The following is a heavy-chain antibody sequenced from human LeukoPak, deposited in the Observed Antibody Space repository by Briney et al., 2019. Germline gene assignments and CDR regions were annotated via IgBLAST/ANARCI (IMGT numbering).Heavy chain of an antibody. CDR1: GGSISSYY. CDR3: ARSSDVVLMVYAI. Sequence: SETLSLTCTVSGGSISSYYWSWIRQPPGKGLEWIGYIYYSGSTNCNPSLKSRVTISVDTSKNQFSLKPSSVTAADTAVYYCARSSDVVLMVYAIWGQGTMVTVSS. V-gene: IGHV4-59*01. J-gene: IGHJ3*02. D-gene: IGHD2-8*01. CDR2: IYYSGST.